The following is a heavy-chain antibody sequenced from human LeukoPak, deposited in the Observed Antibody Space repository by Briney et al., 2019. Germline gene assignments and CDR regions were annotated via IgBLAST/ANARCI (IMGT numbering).Heavy chain of an antibody. V-gene: IGHV3-9*01. CDR3: AKDKSGGWDGVDC. CDR1: GFTFDDYA. Sequence: GRSLRLSCAASGFTFDDYAMHWVRQAPGKGLXXXSGISWNSGSIGYADSVKGRFTISRDNAKNSLYLQMNSLRAEDTALYYCAKDKSGGWDGVDCWGQGTLVTVSS. J-gene: IGHJ4*02. D-gene: IGHD6-19*01. CDR2: ISWNSGSI.